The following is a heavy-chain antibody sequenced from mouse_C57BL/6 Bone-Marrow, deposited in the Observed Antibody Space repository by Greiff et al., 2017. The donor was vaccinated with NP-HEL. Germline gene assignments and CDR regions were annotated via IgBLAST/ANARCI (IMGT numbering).Heavy chain of an antibody. J-gene: IGHJ4*01. Sequence: EVQLQQSGPELVKPGASVKISCKASGYTFTDYYMNWVKQSHGKSLEWIGDINPNNGGTSYNQKFKGKATLTVDKSSSTAYMELSSLTSEDSAVYYCAREGACSAVEATDAIDYWGQGTSVTVSS. CDR2: INPNNGGT. V-gene: IGHV1-26*01. CDR1: GYTFTDYY. D-gene: IGHD1-1*01. CDR3: AREGACSAVEATDAIDY.